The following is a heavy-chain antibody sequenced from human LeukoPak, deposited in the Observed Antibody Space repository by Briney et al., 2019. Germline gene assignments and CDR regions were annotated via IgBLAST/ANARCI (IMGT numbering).Heavy chain of an antibody. D-gene: IGHD3-9*01. V-gene: IGHV4-59*02. CDR3: ARGGTYNDILSFDP. CDR2: IYYTGST. J-gene: IGHJ5*02. CDR1: GGSVSYYY. Sequence: SETLSLTCTVSGGSVSYYYWTWLRQSPGKGLEWIGQIYYTGSTYYNPSLKRRVTISVDTSRNQFSLNLTSVTAADTAVYYCARGGTYNDILSFDPWGQGTLVTVSS.